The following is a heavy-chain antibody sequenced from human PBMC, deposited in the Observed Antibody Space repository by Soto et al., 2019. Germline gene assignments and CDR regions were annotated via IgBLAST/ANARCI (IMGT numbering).Heavy chain of an antibody. D-gene: IGHD1-1*01. V-gene: IGHV1-18*04. CDR1: GYTFTSYG. Sequence: AAVKVSCKASGYTFTSYGISWVRQAPGQGLEWMGWISAYNGNTNYAQKLQGRVTMTTDTSTSTAYMELRSLRAEDTAVYYCARERAGTTMASMDVWGQGTTVTVSS. CDR3: ARERAGTTMASMDV. J-gene: IGHJ6*02. CDR2: ISAYNGNT.